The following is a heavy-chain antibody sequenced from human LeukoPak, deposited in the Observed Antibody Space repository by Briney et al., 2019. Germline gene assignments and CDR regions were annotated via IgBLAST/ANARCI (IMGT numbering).Heavy chain of an antibody. CDR1: GYTLTSHG. CDR3: ARDRDYGGNRDAFDI. CDR2: ISAYNGDT. V-gene: IGHV1-18*01. J-gene: IGHJ3*02. Sequence: ASVKVSCKASGYTLTSHGISWVRQAPGQGLEWMGWISAYNGDTKYAQNLQGRVTLTTNTLTTTAYMELSSLRSEDTAVYYCARDRDYGGNRDAFDIWGQGTMVTVSS. D-gene: IGHD4-23*01.